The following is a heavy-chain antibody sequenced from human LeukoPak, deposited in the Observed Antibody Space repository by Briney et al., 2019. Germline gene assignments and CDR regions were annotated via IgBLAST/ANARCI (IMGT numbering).Heavy chain of an antibody. CDR3: ARGKWELTILDH. J-gene: IGHJ4*02. CDR1: GGSSSSHY. D-gene: IGHD1-7*01. Sequence: SETLSLTCTVSGGSSSSHYCNWIRQPAGKGLEWIGRISTSGSTNYNPSLKNRVTMSVDTSKNQVSLKLSSVTAADTAVYYCARGKWELTILDHWGQGTLVTVSS. CDR2: ISTSGST. V-gene: IGHV4-4*07.